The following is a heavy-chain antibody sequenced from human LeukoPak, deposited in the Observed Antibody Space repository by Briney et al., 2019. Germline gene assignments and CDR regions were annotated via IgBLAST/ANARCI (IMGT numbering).Heavy chain of an antibody. CDR2: ISGSGGST. J-gene: IGHJ4*02. V-gene: IGHV3-23*01. CDR3: AKDREYYYDSSGYPDY. CDR1: GFTFSSYA. Sequence: GGSLRLSCAASGFTFSSYAMSWVRQAPGKGLEWVSAISGSGGSTYYADSVKGRFTISRDNSKNTLYLQMNSLRAEDTAVYYCAKDREYYYDSSGYPDYWGQGTLVTVSS. D-gene: IGHD3-22*01.